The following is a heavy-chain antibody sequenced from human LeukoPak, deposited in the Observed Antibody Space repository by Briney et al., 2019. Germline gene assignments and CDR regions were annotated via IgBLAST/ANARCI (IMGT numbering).Heavy chain of an antibody. CDR3: ARDDFWSAPYGMDV. V-gene: IGHV3-48*03. CDR1: GFTFSSYE. D-gene: IGHD3-3*01. J-gene: IGHJ6*02. CDR2: ISSSGSTI. Sequence: GGSLRLSCVASGFTFSSYEMNWVRQAPGKGLEWVSYISSSGSTIYYADSVKGRFTISRDNAKNSLYLQMNSLRAEDTAVYYCARDDFWSAPYGMDVWGQGTTVTVSS.